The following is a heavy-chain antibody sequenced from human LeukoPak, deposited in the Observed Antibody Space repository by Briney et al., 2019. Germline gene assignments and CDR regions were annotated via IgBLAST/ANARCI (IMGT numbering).Heavy chain of an antibody. CDR3: AGIQSGFDI. D-gene: IGHD1-26*01. CDR1: GFTFSSYS. J-gene: IGHJ3*02. V-gene: IGHV3-21*01. CDR2: ISSSSSYI. Sequence: KTGGSLRLSCAASGFTFSSYSMDWVRQAPGKGLEWVSSISSSSSYIYYADSVKGRLTISRDNAKKSLYLQMNSLRAEDTAVYYCAGIQSGFDIWGQGTMVTVSS.